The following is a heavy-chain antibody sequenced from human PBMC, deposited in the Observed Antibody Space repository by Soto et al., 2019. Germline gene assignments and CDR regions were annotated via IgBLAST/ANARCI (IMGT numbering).Heavy chain of an antibody. CDR3: ASPYGSGSYAFDY. Sequence: SETLSLTCTVSGGSISSSSYYWGWIRQPPGKGLEWIGSIYYSGNTYYNLSLKSRVTISVDTSKNQFSLKLSSVTAADTAVYYCASPYGSGSYAFDYWGQGIQVTVSS. CDR2: IYYSGNT. J-gene: IGHJ4*02. V-gene: IGHV4-39*01. D-gene: IGHD3-10*01. CDR1: GGSISSSSYY.